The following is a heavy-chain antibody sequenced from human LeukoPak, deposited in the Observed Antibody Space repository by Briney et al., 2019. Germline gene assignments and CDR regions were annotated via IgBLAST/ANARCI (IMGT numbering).Heavy chain of an antibody. CDR3: ARGYYYRT. V-gene: IGHV4-61*02. CDR2: IYADGSS. Sequence: PSQTLSLTCTVSGGSVGSDNSYWNWIRQPAGKGLEWIGRIYADGSSTYNPSLKSRVTILVDTSKNQFSLRLSSMSAADTAVYYCARGYYYRTWGQGTLVTVSS. CDR1: GGSVGSDNSY. D-gene: IGHD3-10*01. J-gene: IGHJ4*02.